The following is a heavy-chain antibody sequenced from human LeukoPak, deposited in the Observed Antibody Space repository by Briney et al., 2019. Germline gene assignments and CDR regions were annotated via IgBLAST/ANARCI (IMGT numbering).Heavy chain of an antibody. Sequence: GSLRLSCAASGFTFSSYGMSWIRQPPGKGLEWIGEINHSRNTNYNPSLKSQVTISVDTSKNQFSLKLTSVTAADTAVYYCARHLWFGESRFDPWGQGTLVTVSS. V-gene: IGHV4-34*01. CDR1: GFTFSSYG. CDR2: INHSRNT. CDR3: ARHLWFGESRFDP. D-gene: IGHD3-10*01. J-gene: IGHJ5*02.